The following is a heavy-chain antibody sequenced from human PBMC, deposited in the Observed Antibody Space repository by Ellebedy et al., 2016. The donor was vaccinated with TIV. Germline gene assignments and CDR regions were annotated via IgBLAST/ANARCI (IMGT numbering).Heavy chain of an antibody. D-gene: IGHD3-9*01. J-gene: IGHJ4*02. Sequence: ASVKVSCKASGYTFTNHGISWVRQARGQGLEWMGWISVHNGNANYAQKFRGRVTMTADTSTDRAYMELRCLRPDDTAVYYCARYSYDFLTGDNTRFDNWGQGTLVTVSS. CDR3: ARYSYDFLTGDNTRFDN. V-gene: IGHV1-18*04. CDR1: GYTFTNHG. CDR2: ISVHNGNA.